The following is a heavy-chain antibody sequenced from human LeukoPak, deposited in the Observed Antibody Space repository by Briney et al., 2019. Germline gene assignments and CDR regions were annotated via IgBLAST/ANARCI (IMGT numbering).Heavy chain of an antibody. D-gene: IGHD1-26*01. Sequence: ASVKVSCKASGYTFTSYGISWVRQAPGQGLEWMGWISVYNGNTNSTQKLQGRVTMTTDTSTSTAYMELRSLRFDDTAVYYCARNRWEPYHNDAFDIWGQGTMVTVSS. CDR2: ISVYNGNT. CDR3: ARNRWEPYHNDAFDI. V-gene: IGHV1-18*01. CDR1: GYTFTSYG. J-gene: IGHJ3*02.